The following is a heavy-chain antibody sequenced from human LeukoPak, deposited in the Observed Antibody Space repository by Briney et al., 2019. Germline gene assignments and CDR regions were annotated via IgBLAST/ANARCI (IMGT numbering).Heavy chain of an antibody. J-gene: IGHJ4*02. CDR3: AGNYYDSTGPKY. CDR2: IYYSGST. Sequence: VKPSETLSLTCTVSGGSISSYYWSWIRQPPGKGLEWIGYIYYSGSTNYNPSLKSRVTISVDTSKNQFSPKLSSVTAADTAVYYCAGNYYDSTGPKYWGQGTLVTVSS. D-gene: IGHD3-22*01. V-gene: IGHV4-59*01. CDR1: GGSISSYY.